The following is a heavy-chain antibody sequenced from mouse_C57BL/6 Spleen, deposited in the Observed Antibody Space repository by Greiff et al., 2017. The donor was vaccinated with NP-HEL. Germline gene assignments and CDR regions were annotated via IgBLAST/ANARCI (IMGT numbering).Heavy chain of an antibody. J-gene: IGHJ1*03. CDR2: ISSGGSYT. CDR3: ARHADKDPTSYWYFDV. D-gene: IGHD1-3*01. V-gene: IGHV5-6*01. CDR1: GFTFSSYG. Sequence: EVQLVESGGDLVKPGGSLKLSCAASGFTFSSYGMSWVRQTPNKRLEWVATISSGGSYTYYPDSVKGRFTISRDNAKNTLYLQMSSLKSEDTAMYYCARHADKDPTSYWYFDVWGTGTTVTVSS.